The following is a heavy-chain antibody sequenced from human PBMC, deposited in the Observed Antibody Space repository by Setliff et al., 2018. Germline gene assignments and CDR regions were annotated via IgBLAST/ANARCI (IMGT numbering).Heavy chain of an antibody. D-gene: IGHD3-22*01. CDR2: TIPIFGTT. J-gene: IGHJ6*03. V-gene: IGHV1-69*05. CDR3: AREGVDSRSSTDYRYYMDA. Sequence: SVKVSCKASGGTFSSYGISWVRQAPGQGLEWMGGTIPIFGTTNYAQKFQGRVTIITDESTTTAYMELSSLRSDDTAVYYCAREGVDSRSSTDYRYYMDAWGKGTTVTVSS. CDR1: GGTFSSYG.